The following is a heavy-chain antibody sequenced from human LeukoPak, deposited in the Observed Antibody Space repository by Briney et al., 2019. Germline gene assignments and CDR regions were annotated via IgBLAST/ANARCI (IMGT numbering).Heavy chain of an antibody. D-gene: IGHD6-13*01. Sequence: SETLSLTCAVYGGSFSGYYWSWIRQPPGKGLEWIGEINHSGSTNYNPSLKSRVTISVDTSKNQFSLKLSSVTAADTAVYYCARGRRYSSSWGDYYYYYGMDVWGQGTTVTVSS. CDR2: INHSGST. CDR3: ARGRRYSSSWGDYYYYYGMDV. V-gene: IGHV4-34*01. J-gene: IGHJ6*02. CDR1: GGSFSGYY.